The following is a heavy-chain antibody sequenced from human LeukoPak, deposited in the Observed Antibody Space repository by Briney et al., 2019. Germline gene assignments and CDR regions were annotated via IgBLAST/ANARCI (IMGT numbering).Heavy chain of an antibody. CDR3: ARIPRPRGDYSG. J-gene: IGHJ4*02. D-gene: IGHD4-17*01. V-gene: IGHV1-2*02. CDR1: GYTFTTYG. CDR2: INPNSGGT. Sequence: ASVKVSCKASGYTFTTYGISWVRQAPGQGLEWMGWINPNSGGTNYAQKFQGRVTMTRGTSISTAYMELSRLRSDDTAVYYCARIPRPRGDYSGWGQGTLVTVSS.